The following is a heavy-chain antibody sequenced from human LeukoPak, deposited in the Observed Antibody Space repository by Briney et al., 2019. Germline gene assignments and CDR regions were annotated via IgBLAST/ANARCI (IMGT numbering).Heavy chain of an antibody. V-gene: IGHV3-15*01. D-gene: IGHD6-6*01. CDR2: IKTKTDGGTT. J-gene: IGHJ6*03. CDR3: TTGLEYSTSYYYYMDV. Sequence: GGSLRLSCAASGFAFSNAWMSWVRQAPGKGLERVGRIKTKTDGGTTDYAAPVKGRFTMSTDDSKNTLYLQMNSLKTEDTAVYYCTTGLEYSTSYYYYMDVWGKGTTVTVSS. CDR1: GFAFSNAW.